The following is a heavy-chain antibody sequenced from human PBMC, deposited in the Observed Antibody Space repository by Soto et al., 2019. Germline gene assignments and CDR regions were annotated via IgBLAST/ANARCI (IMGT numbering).Heavy chain of an antibody. J-gene: IGHJ4*02. CDR3: AKELTSMWYPLDF. D-gene: IGHD6-13*01. Sequence: EVQLLESGGGLVQPGGSLRLSCRTSGFTFTDYAMTWVRQAPGKGLEWVSCISGSGGSTFYADSVKGRFTVFSDSSENTVYLQMNSLRGEDTAVYYCAKELTSMWYPLDFWGQGSLVTVSS. V-gene: IGHV3-23*01. CDR2: ISGSGGST. CDR1: GFTFTDYA.